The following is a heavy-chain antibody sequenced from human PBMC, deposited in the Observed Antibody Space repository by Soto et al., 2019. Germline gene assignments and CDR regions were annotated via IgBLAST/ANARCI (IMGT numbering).Heavy chain of an antibody. Sequence: QVQLVQSGAEVKKPGSSVKVSCKASGGTFSSYAISWVRQAPGQGLEWMGGIIPIFGTANYAQKFQGRVTITADKSTSTAPMELSSLRSEDTAVYFCAREQRGYSSGYPYYYYYGMDVWGQGTTVTVSS. CDR1: GGTFSSYA. CDR3: AREQRGYSSGYPYYYYYGMDV. J-gene: IGHJ6*02. D-gene: IGHD5-18*01. CDR2: IIPIFGTA. V-gene: IGHV1-69*06.